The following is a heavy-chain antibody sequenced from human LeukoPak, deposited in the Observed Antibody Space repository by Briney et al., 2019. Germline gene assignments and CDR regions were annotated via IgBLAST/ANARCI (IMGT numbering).Heavy chain of an antibody. V-gene: IGHV3-74*01. CDR3: AREVCSSTSCPIDY. J-gene: IGHJ4*02. CDR2: INSDGSST. CDR1: GFTFSSYW. D-gene: IGHD2-2*01. Sequence: GGPLRLSCAASGFTFSSYWMPWVRQAPGKGLVWVSRINSDGSSTSYADSVKGRFTISRDNAKNTLYLQMNSLRAEDTAVYYCAREVCSSTSCPIDYWGQGTLVTASS.